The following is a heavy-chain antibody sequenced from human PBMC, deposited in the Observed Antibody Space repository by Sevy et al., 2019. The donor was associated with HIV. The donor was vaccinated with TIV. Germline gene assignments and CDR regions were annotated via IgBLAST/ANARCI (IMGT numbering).Heavy chain of an antibody. CDR2: IYTSGST. V-gene: IGHV4-4*07. J-gene: IGHJ3*02. CDR1: GGSISSYY. Sequence: LSLTCTVSGGSISSYYWSWTRQPAGKGLEWIGRIYTSGSTNYNPSLKSRVTMSVDTSKNQFSLKLSSVTAADTAVYYCARAGYYYDSSAQGDAFDIWGQGTMVTVSS. CDR3: ARAGYYYDSSAQGDAFDI. D-gene: IGHD3-22*01.